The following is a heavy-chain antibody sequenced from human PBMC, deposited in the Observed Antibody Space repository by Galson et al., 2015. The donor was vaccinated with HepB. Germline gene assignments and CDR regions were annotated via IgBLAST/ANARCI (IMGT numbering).Heavy chain of an antibody. Sequence: SLRLSCAASGFTFSNYGIHWVRQAPGKGLEWIAVISYDGSYKYYADSVKGRFTVSRDYSRSTLYLQMNSLRAEDTAVYCCAKGGPGRITMMINRFLGFDPWGQGTLVTVSS. CDR2: ISYDGSYK. CDR1: GFTFSNYG. J-gene: IGHJ5*02. CDR3: AKGGPGRITMMINRFLGFDP. V-gene: IGHV3-30*18. D-gene: IGHD3-22*01.